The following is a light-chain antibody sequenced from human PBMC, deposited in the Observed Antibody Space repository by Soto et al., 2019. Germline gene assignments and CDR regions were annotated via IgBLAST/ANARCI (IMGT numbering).Light chain of an antibody. CDR2: DAS. CDR3: QQRSNWPPLT. J-gene: IGKJ4*01. Sequence: EIVLTQSPATLSLSPGERATLSCRASQSVSSYLAWYQQKPGQAPRLLIYDASNRATGIPGRSSGRESGTDFPLSFRSLEAEDFAVYYCQQRSNWPPLTFGGGTKVEIK. CDR1: QSVSSY. V-gene: IGKV3-11*01.